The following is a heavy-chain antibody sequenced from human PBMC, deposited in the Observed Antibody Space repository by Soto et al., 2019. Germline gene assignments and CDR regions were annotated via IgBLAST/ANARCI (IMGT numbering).Heavy chain of an antibody. V-gene: IGHV1-58*01. CDR3: AREGHDFWSGYQYYYYMDV. D-gene: IGHD3-3*01. CDR1: GFTFNSSA. Sequence: SVKVSCKASGFTFNSSAVHWVRQARGQRLEWMGWINPSSGNTNYAQKFQEWVTITRDTSISTAYMELSRLRSDDTAVYYCAREGHDFWSGYQYYYYMDVWGKGTTVTVSS. J-gene: IGHJ6*03. CDR2: INPSSGNT.